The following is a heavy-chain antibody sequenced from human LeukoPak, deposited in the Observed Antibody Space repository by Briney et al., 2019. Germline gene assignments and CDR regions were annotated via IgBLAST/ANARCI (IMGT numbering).Heavy chain of an antibody. CDR3: TTYYDSGPSKD. CDR2: INKNGGDQ. D-gene: IGHD3-22*01. J-gene: IGHJ4*02. CDR1: GFTFNTYW. V-gene: IGHV3-7*05. Sequence: PGGSLRLSCAASGFTFNTYWMHWVRQAPGKGLEWVANINKNGGDQYYGDSVKGRFTISRDNTKNSLYLQMNSLRAEDTAMYYCTTYYDSGPSKDWGRGTLVTVSS.